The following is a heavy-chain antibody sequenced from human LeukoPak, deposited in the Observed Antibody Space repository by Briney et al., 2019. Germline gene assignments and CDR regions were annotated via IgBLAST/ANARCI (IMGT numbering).Heavy chain of an antibody. J-gene: IGHJ5*02. CDR2: IYYSGIT. Sequence: SETLSLTCTVSGGSISSSSYYWGWLRQPPGKGLEWIGSIYYSGITYYNPSLKSRVTMSVDTSKNQFSLKLSSVTAADTAVYYCARQRVWSGHFNWFDPWGQGTLVTVSS. D-gene: IGHD3-3*01. V-gene: IGHV4-39*01. CDR3: ARQRVWSGHFNWFDP. CDR1: GGSISSSSYY.